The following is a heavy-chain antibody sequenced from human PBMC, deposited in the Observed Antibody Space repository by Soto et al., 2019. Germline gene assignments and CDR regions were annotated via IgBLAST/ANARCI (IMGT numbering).Heavy chain of an antibody. CDR2: ISGSGGST. D-gene: IGHD2-2*01. CDR1: GFTFSSYA. Sequence: EVQLLESGGGLVQPGGSLRLSCAASGFTFSSYAMSWVRQAPGKGLEWVSTISGSGGSTYYADSVKGRFTISRDNSKNTRYLQMNSLRAEDTAVYYCAKVSLDCSSTSCLFDYWGQGTLVTVSS. J-gene: IGHJ4*02. V-gene: IGHV3-23*01. CDR3: AKVSLDCSSTSCLFDY.